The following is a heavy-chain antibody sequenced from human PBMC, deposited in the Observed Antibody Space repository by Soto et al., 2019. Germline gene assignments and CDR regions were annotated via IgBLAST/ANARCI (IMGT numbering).Heavy chain of an antibody. D-gene: IGHD3-3*01. CDR2: IYYSGST. CDR3: ARDSTVTPRFLEWSPLQDYGMDV. V-gene: IGHV4-59*01. CDR1: GGSISSYY. Sequence: PSETQSLTCTVSGGSISSYYWSWIRQPPGKGLEWIGYIYYSGSTNYNPSLKSRVTISVDASKNQFSLKLSSVTAADTAVYYCARDSTVTPRFLEWSPLQDYGMDVWGQGTTVTVSS. J-gene: IGHJ6*02.